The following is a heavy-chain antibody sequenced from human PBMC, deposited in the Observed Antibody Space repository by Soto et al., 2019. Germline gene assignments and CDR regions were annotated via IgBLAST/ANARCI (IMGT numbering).Heavy chain of an antibody. Sequence: PGESLKISCKGSGYSFTSYWIGWVRQMPGKGLEWMGIIYPGDSDTRYSPSFQGQVTISADKSISTAYLQWSSLKASDTAMYYCARHRRIAARPPIPYYYYGMDVWGQGTTVTVSS. CDR3: ARHRRIAARPPIPYYYYGMDV. J-gene: IGHJ6*02. CDR2: IYPGDSDT. CDR1: GYSFTSYW. V-gene: IGHV5-51*01. D-gene: IGHD6-6*01.